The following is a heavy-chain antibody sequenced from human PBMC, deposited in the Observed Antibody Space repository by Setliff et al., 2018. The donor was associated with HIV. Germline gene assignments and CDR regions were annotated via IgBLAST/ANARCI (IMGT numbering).Heavy chain of an antibody. CDR1: GFTFKIYA. J-gene: IGHJ4*02. Sequence: GGSLRLSCKASGFTFKIYAMSWLRQAPGKGLEWVSATSNSGGNTYYADSVKGRFTISRDNSENTLYLHMNSLRPEDTAVYYCAKTQGWYLIDYWGQGALVTVSS. CDR3: AKTQGWYLIDY. D-gene: IGHD6-19*01. CDR2: TSNSGGNT. V-gene: IGHV3-23*01.